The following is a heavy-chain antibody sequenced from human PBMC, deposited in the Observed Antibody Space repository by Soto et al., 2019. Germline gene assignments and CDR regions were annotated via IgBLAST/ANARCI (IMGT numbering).Heavy chain of an antibody. CDR3: AREANTIYAPHGLDV. D-gene: IGHD3-3*01. V-gene: IGHV3-21*01. J-gene: IGHJ6*02. CDR2: LRSGSLYI. CDR1: GFPFDSYS. Sequence: EVQLVESGGGLVKPGGSLRLSCAVSGFPFDSYSMSWVRQAPGQGLEWLAALRSGSLYIFHADSIRGRFTISRDDAKNLLFLPMNSLTIEDTATYYCAREANTIYAPHGLDVWGQGTAVTVSS.